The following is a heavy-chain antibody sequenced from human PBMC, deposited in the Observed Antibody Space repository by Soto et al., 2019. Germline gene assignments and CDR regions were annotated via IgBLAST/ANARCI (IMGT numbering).Heavy chain of an antibody. CDR1: GFTFSSYS. J-gene: IGHJ4*02. V-gene: IGHV3-48*01. CDR3: ARDHNDFWSRYYCFDY. Sequence: EVQLVESGGGLVQPGGSLRLSCAASGFTFSSYSMNWVRQAPGKGLEWVSYFSSSRSTIYYADFVKGRFTISRANAKNSLYLQMNSLRAEDTAVYYCARDHNDFWSRYYCFDYWGQGTLVTVSS. D-gene: IGHD3-3*01. CDR2: FSSSRSTI.